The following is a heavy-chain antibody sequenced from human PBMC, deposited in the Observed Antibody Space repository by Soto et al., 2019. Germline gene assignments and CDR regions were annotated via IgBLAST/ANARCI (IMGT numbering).Heavy chain of an antibody. CDR3: ARGYGGAVAANGFDP. CDR2: IHSDGAT. CDR1: GFTVSSNY. V-gene: IGHV3-53*01. Sequence: EVQLVESGGGLIQPGGSLRLSCAASGFTVSSNYMTWVRQAPGKGLEWVSVIHSDGATYYADSVKGRFTISRDTSQNTLHLQMSSLRAEDTAVYYCARGYGGAVAANGFDPWGQGTLVTVSS. D-gene: IGHD6-19*01. J-gene: IGHJ5*02.